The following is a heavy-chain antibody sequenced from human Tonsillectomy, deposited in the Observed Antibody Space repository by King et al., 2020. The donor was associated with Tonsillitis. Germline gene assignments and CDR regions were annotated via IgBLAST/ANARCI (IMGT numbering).Heavy chain of an antibody. CDR1: GDSISSGNYF. CDR2: ISYSGST. Sequence: QLQESGPGLVKPSQTLSLTCTVSGDSISSGNYFWTWIRPPPGKGLEWIGYISYSGSTSYNPSLKSRVTISIDTSNNQFSLKLNSVTAADSAVYYCARGYYTAVTFDYWGQGILVTVSS. J-gene: IGHJ4*02. D-gene: IGHD4-23*01. V-gene: IGHV4-30-4*01. CDR3: ARGYYTAVTFDY.